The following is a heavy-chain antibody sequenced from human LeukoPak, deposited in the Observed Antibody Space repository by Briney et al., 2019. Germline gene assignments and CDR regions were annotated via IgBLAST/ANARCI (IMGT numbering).Heavy chain of an antibody. Sequence: SETLSLTCTVSGGSFSSSSYYWGWIRQPPGKGLEWIGSIYYSGSTYYNPSLKSRVTISVDTSKNQFSLKLSSVTAADTAVYYCARLEGIAAAGYFDYWGQGTLVTVSS. J-gene: IGHJ4*02. CDR2: IYYSGST. CDR3: ARLEGIAAAGYFDY. CDR1: GGSFSSSSYY. D-gene: IGHD6-13*01. V-gene: IGHV4-39*01.